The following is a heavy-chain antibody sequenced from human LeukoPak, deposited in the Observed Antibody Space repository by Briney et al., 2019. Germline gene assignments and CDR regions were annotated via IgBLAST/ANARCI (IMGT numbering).Heavy chain of an antibody. CDR3: ARQSPSDF. J-gene: IGHJ4*02. CDR1: GYAFSTYG. Sequence: ASVKVSFKASGYAFSTYGISWVRQAPGQGLEWMGWINTYTGKTNYAQKLQGRVTMTTDTSTSTVYMELRSLRSDDAAVYYCARQSPSDFWGQGTLVTVSA. V-gene: IGHV1-18*01. CDR2: INTYTGKT.